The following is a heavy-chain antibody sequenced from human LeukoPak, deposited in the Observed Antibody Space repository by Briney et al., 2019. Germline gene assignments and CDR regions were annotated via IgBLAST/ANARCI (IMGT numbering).Heavy chain of an antibody. CDR1: GGSISSYY. CDR2: IYCSGST. CDR3: ARGVKIEYSSSSRNWYFDL. J-gene: IGHJ2*01. V-gene: IGHV4-59*08. D-gene: IGHD6-6*01. Sequence: SETLSLTCTVSGGSISSYYWSWIRQPPGKGLEWIGYIYCSGSTNYNPSLKSRVTLSVDTSKNQFSLKLSSVTAADTAVYYCARGVKIEYSSSSRNWYFDLWGRGTLVTVSS.